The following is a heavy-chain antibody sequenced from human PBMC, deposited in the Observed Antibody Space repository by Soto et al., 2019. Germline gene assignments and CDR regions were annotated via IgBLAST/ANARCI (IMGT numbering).Heavy chain of an antibody. Sequence: QVQLQESGPGLVKPSQTLSLTCTVSGGSISSGDYYWSWIRQPPGKGLEWIGYIYYSGSTYYNPSLKSRVTISVDTSKNQFSLKLSSVTAADTAVYYCARDQDVDTASSVHYYYYGMDVWGQGTTVTVSS. D-gene: IGHD5-18*01. CDR2: IYYSGST. CDR1: GGSISSGDYY. V-gene: IGHV4-30-4*01. CDR3: ARDQDVDTASSVHYYYYGMDV. J-gene: IGHJ6*02.